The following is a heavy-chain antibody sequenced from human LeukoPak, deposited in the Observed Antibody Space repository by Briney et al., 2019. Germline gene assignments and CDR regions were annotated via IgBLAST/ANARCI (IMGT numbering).Heavy chain of an antibody. CDR3: ARGNYASGNYYNVAFDY. Sequence: PGESLKISCKGSGYSFTNYWIGWVRQMPGKGLEWMGIIYPADSDTKYRPSFQGQVTVSADKSITTAYLQWSSLEASDTAIYYCARGNYASGNYYNVAFDYWGQGTLVTVSS. D-gene: IGHD3-10*01. CDR2: IYPADSDT. J-gene: IGHJ4*02. V-gene: IGHV5-51*01. CDR1: GYSFTNYW.